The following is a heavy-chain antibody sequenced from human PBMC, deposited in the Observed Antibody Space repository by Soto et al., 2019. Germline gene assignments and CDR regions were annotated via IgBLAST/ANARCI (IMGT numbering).Heavy chain of an antibody. CDR3: ARGRGSDYDFWSGYWPYYFDY. CDR1: GYTFTSYD. CDR2: MNPNSGNT. D-gene: IGHD3-3*01. J-gene: IGHJ4*02. Sequence: KEWGASVKVSCKAYGYTFTSYDNNWERQATGQGLEWMGWMNPNSGNTGYAQKFQGRVTMTRNTSISTAYMELSSLRSEDTAVYYCARGRGSDYDFWSGYWPYYFDYWGQGTLVTVSS. V-gene: IGHV1-8*01.